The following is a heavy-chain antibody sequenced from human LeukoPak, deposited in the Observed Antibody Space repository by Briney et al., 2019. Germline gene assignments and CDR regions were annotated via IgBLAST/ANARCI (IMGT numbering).Heavy chain of an antibody. CDR3: ASHRGYTYGYLDY. J-gene: IGHJ4*02. V-gene: IGHV4-39*01. Sequence: PSETLSLTCTVSGGSISSTGYYWGWIRQPPGKGLEWIGSIYYSGSSYYIPSLKSRVTISVDTSKNQFSLKLSSVTPAHTAIYYCASHRGYTYGYLDYWGQGTLVTVSS. CDR2: IYYSGSS. D-gene: IGHD5-18*01. CDR1: GGSISSTGYY.